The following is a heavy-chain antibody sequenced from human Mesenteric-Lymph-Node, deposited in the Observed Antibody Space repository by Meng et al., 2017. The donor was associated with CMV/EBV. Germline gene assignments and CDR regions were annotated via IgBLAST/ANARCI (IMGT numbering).Heavy chain of an antibody. J-gene: IGHJ4*02. D-gene: IGHD2-2*01. V-gene: IGHV3-48*03. CDR2: LSPSGSTT. Sequence: GESLKISCAASGFSFSGYEMNWVRQAPGKGLEWVSYLSPSGSTTYYADSVKGRFTISRDNAKNSLYLQMNSLRAEDTAVYYCARVGFRGCSSTSCYEDYWGQGTLVTVSS. CDR1: GFSFSGYE. CDR3: ARVGFRGCSSTSCYEDY.